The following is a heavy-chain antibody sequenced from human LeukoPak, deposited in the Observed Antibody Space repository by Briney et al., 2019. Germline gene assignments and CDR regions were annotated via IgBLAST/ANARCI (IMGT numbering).Heavy chain of an antibody. CDR2: INHSGST. D-gene: IGHD5-24*01. CDR1: GGSFSDYY. V-gene: IGHV4-34*01. Sequence: SETLSLTCAVYGGSFSDYYWSWIRQPPGKGLEWIGEINHSGSTNYNPSLKSRVTISVDTSKNQFSLKLNSVTAADPAVYYCARGQMATTGADYWGQGTLVTVSS. J-gene: IGHJ4*02. CDR3: ARGQMATTGADY.